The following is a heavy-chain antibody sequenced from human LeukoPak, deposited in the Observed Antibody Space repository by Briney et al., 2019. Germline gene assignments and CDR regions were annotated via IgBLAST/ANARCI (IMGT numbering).Heavy chain of an antibody. CDR3: AREALRYGGYVRGYFDY. Sequence: SVKVSCKASGGTFSSYAISWVRQAPGQGLEWMGGIIPIFGTANYAQKFQGRVTITADKSTSTAYMELSSLRSEDTAVYYCAREALRYGGYVRGYFDYWGQGTLVTVSS. CDR1: GGTFSSYA. CDR2: IIPIFGTA. J-gene: IGHJ4*02. V-gene: IGHV1-69*06. D-gene: IGHD4-23*01.